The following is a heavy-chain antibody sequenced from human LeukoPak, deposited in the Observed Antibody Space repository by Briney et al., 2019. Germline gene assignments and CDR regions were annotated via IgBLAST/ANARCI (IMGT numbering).Heavy chain of an antibody. Sequence: SETLSLTCAVSGYSISSGYYWGWFRHPPPRALQWSVCIDHCGSTYYNPSLQSRGTISVDTSKNQFSLKLSSVTAADTAVYYCARHNYDFWSGYYLSWFDPWGQGTLVTVSS. CDR1: GYSISSGYY. V-gene: IGHV4-38-2*01. CDR3: ARHNYDFWSGYYLSWFDP. D-gene: IGHD3-3*01. CDR2: IDHCGST. J-gene: IGHJ5*02.